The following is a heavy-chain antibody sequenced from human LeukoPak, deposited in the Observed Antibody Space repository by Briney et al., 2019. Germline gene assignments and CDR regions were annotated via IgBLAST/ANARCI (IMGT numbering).Heavy chain of an antibody. J-gene: IGHJ4*02. CDR3: ARAYSSGWIYYFDY. Sequence: ASVKVSCKASGYTFTSYGISWVRQAPGQGLEWMGWINPNSGGTNYAQKFQGRVTMTRDTSISTAYMELSRLRSDDTAVYYCARAYSSGWIYYFDYWGQGTLVTVSS. D-gene: IGHD6-19*01. CDR2: INPNSGGT. CDR1: GYTFTSYG. V-gene: IGHV1-2*02.